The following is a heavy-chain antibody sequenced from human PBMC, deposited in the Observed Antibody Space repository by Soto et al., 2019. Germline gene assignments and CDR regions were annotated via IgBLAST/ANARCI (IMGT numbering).Heavy chain of an antibody. CDR2: IYYSGST. Sequence: SETLSLTCTVSGGSISSYYWSWIRQPPGKGLEWIGYIYYSGSTNYNPSLKSRVTISVDTSKNQFSLKLSSVTAADTAVYYCARLGHAYYYDSSGYREYFQHWGQGTLVTVSS. V-gene: IGHV4-59*01. CDR3: ARLGHAYYYDSSGYREYFQH. CDR1: GGSISSYY. J-gene: IGHJ1*01. D-gene: IGHD3-22*01.